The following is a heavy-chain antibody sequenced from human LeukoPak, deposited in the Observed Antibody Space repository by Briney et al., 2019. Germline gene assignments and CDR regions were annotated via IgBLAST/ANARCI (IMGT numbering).Heavy chain of an antibody. D-gene: IGHD6-19*01. CDR1: GVLFSNYY. CDR2: INHSGYT. Sequence: SETLSLTCLVSGVLFSNYYWSWVRQSPTQGLEWIGEINHSGYTNYNPSLKSRVTMSIDTSKNQFSLKLTSVTAADAGVYYCTRAVAGHPDWGQGTLVTVSS. J-gene: IGHJ4*02. CDR3: TRAVAGHPD. V-gene: IGHV4-34*01.